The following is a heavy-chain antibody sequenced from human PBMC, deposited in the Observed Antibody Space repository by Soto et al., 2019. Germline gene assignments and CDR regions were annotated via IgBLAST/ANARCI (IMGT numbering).Heavy chain of an antibody. D-gene: IGHD3-10*01. Sequence: EVQLLESGGGLVQPGGSPRVSCEASGFTFSNYAITLGRQAPGRGLEWVSTISDSGGSTHYADSVKGRFTISRDNSKNTLYLQMNSLRAEDTAVYYCANGWFGELTPYYYMDVWGKGTTVTVSS. J-gene: IGHJ6*03. CDR2: ISDSGGST. CDR3: ANGWFGELTPYYYMDV. CDR1: GFTFSNYA. V-gene: IGHV3-23*01.